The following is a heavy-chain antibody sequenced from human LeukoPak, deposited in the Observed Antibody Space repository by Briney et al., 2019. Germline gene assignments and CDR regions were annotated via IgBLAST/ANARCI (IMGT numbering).Heavy chain of an antibody. V-gene: IGHV3-21*04. CDR2: IRSSSSYI. CDR1: GFLFSSYS. CDR3: AKDYGAYGSGSYGPYYFDY. D-gene: IGHD3-10*01. J-gene: IGHJ4*02. Sequence: GGSLRLSCAASGFLFSSYSMNWVRQAPGKGLEWVSSIRSSSSYIYYADSVKGRFTISRDNAKNSLYLQMNSLRAEDTALYYCAKDYGAYGSGSYGPYYFDYWGQGTLVTVSS.